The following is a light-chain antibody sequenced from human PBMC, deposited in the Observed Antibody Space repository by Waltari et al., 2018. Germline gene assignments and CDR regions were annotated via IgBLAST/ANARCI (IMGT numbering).Light chain of an antibody. CDR1: SPSIRNNA. CDR2: ATN. V-gene: IGLV1-44*01. Sequence: QSVLTQPPSASGTPGQRVTISCSGSSPSIRNNAVTWYQQVPGTAPKLLIYATNQRPSGVPDRFSGSKSVTSASLAISGLQSEDEAAYYCAAWDDSLNGWVFGGGTKVTVL. CDR3: AAWDDSLNGWV. J-gene: IGLJ3*02.